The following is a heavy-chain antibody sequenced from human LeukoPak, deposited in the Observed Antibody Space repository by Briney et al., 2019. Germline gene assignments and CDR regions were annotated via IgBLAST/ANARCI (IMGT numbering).Heavy chain of an antibody. CDR1: GGSISSYY. CDR3: ARDAGVGTAMVVDY. V-gene: IGHV4-30-4*01. J-gene: IGHJ4*02. D-gene: IGHD5-18*01. Sequence: PSETLSLTCTVSGGSISSYYWSWIRQPPGKGLEWIGYIYYSGSTYYNPSLKSRVTISVDTSKNQFSLKLSSVTAADTAVYYCARDAGVGTAMVVDYWGQGTLVTVSS. CDR2: IYYSGST.